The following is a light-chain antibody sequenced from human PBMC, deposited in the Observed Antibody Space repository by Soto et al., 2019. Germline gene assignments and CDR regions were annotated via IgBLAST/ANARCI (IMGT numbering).Light chain of an antibody. J-gene: IGKJ4*01. CDR1: QSVTTN. CDR3: QQRYNTPLT. Sequence: EVVRQQSEATVSVSPGERATLSCLASQSVTTNMAWYQQKPCQAHRLIIYGASTRATGIPARFSGSGSGTDFTLTIRSLKPEDFATFYCQQRYNTPLTFVGGTKV. V-gene: IGKV3-15*01. CDR2: GAS.